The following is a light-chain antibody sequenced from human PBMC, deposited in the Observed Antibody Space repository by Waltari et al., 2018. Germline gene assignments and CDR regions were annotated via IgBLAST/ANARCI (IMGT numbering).Light chain of an antibody. CDR3: QQYDRSPET. J-gene: IGKJ2*01. CDR2: GAS. V-gene: IGKV3-20*01. CDR1: QSVTSNY. Sequence: ELVLTQSPGTLSLSAGERATLSCRASQSVTSNYLAWYQQRPGQAPRLLIYGASNRATGIPDRFSGSGSGTDFSLTINRLEPEDFAVYYCQQYDRSPETFGQGTKLEIK.